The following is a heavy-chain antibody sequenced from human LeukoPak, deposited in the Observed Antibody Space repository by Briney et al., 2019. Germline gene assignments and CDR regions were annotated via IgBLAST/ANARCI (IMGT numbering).Heavy chain of an antibody. D-gene: IGHD2-21*01. CDR2: INAGNGNT. CDR3: ARDPSFHIKGMDV. CDR1: GYTFTIYA. V-gene: IGHV1-3*01. J-gene: IGHJ6*02. Sequence: GASVKVSCTASGYTFTIYAMHWVRQAPGQRLEWMGWINAGNGNTKYSQKFQGRVTITRDTSASTAYMELSSLRSEDTAVYYCARDPSFHIKGMDVWGQGTTVTVSS.